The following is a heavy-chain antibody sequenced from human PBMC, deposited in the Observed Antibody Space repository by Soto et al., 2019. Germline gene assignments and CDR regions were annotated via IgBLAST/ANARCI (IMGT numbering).Heavy chain of an antibody. V-gene: IGHV1-69*01. Sequence: QVQLVQSGAEVKKPGSSVQVSCEASGGTFSSYPINWVRQAPGQGLEWMGGIIPFFGTSNYAQKFQGRVTITADDSTSTAYMELRSLRSEDTAVYYCARVGHITNYGMAVWGQGTTVTVSS. CDR1: GGTFSSYP. J-gene: IGHJ6*02. D-gene: IGHD1-26*01. CDR3: ARVGHITNYGMAV. CDR2: IIPFFGTS.